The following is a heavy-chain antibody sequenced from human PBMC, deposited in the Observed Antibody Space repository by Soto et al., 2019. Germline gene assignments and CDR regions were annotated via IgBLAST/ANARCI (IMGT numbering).Heavy chain of an antibody. V-gene: IGHV3-30*18. CDR2: ISYDGSNE. CDR1: GLTFSNCR. D-gene: IGHD3-22*01. Sequence: GGSLRLSCAASGLTFSNCRMHWVCQAPGKGLEWVAHISYDGSNEHYVDSVKGRFTISRDNSKNTLYLQMTSLRAEDTAVYYCAEDSYYHDSTGYYIFDYWGQGTLVTVSS. J-gene: IGHJ4*02. CDR3: AEDSYYHDSTGYYIFDY.